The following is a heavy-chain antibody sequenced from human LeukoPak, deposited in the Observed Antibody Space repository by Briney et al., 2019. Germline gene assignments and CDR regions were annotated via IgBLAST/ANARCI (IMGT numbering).Heavy chain of an antibody. J-gene: IGHJ4*02. Sequence: SETLSLTCTVSDDSITSTLFYWVWIRQPPGKGLESIGTINYSGATYYNPSLKSRVTMSMDASKKQFSLKLTSVTAADMAVYYCARGIVVAAYFDYWGQGTLVTVSS. V-gene: IGHV4-39*07. CDR2: INYSGAT. CDR3: ARGIVVAAYFDY. D-gene: IGHD2-15*01. CDR1: DDSITSTLFY.